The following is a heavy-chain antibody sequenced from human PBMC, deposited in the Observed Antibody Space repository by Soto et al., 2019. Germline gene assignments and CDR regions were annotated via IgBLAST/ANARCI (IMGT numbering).Heavy chain of an antibody. CDR2: ISAYNGNT. J-gene: IGHJ4*02. CDR3: ASGHAVSNLDY. D-gene: IGHD7-27*01. V-gene: IGHV1-18*04. CDR1: GYTFTSCG. Sequence: ASVKVSCEAAGYTFTSCGMSWVRQAPGQGLEWMGWISAYNGNTNYAQKLQGRVTMTTDTSTSTAYMELRSLRSDDTAVYYCASGHAVSNLDYWGQGTLVTVSS.